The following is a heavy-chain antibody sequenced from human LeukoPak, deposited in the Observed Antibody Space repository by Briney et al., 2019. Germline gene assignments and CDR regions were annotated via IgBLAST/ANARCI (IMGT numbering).Heavy chain of an antibody. V-gene: IGHV3-21*01. J-gene: IGHJ3*02. D-gene: IGHD3-22*01. CDR1: GFTFSSYN. Sequence: GGSLRLSCAASGFTFSSYNMNWVRQAPGKGLEWVSSISPSSSYIYYADSVKGRFTISRDNAKNSLYLEMNSLRAEGTAVYYCARDPDYYDSSPDAFDIWGQGTVVTVSS. CDR3: ARDPDYYDSSPDAFDI. CDR2: ISPSSSYI.